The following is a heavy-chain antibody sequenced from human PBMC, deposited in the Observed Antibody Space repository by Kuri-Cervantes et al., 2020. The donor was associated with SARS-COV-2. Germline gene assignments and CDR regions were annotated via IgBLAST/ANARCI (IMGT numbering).Heavy chain of an antibody. CDR3: ARDLLLPHTIFGVVHTEVYYYYYMDV. J-gene: IGHJ6*03. CDR2: IYTSGST. CDR1: GGSISSGSYY. Sequence: SETLSLTCTVSGGSISSGSYYWSWIRQPAGKGLEWIGRIYTSGSTNYNPSLKSRVTMSVDTSKNQFSLKLSSVTAADTAVYYCARDLLLPHTIFGVVHTEVYYYYYMDVWGKGTTVTV. D-gene: IGHD3-3*01. V-gene: IGHV4-61*02.